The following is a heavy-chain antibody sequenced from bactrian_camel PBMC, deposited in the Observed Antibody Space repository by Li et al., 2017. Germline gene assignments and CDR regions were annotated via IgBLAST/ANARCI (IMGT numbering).Heavy chain of an antibody. Sequence: HVQLVESGGGSVKAGGSMTLSCKSNVYTSGFWCMGWFRHGREGVATIATDGRTNYADSVKGRFTISRDNAKNTIFLQMNRVKPEDTAMYYCAAEDTGYGSSRCLRTDTYKWWGQGTQVTVS. CDR1: VYTSGFWC. CDR3: AAEDTGYGSSRCLRTDTYKW. D-gene: IGHD6*01. CDR2: IATDGRT. V-gene: IGHV3S53*01. J-gene: IGHJ4*01.